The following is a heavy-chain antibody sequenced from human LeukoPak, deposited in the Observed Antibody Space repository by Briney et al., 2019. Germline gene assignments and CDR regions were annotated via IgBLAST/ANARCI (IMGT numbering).Heavy chain of an antibody. Sequence: ASVKVSCKASGYTFTSYYMHWVRQAPGQRLEWMGIINPSGGSTSYAQKFQGRVTMTRDTSTSTVYMELSSLRSEDTAVYYCARGPRGRSGSYIYYYYYMDVWGKGTTVTVSS. CDR1: GYTFTSYY. D-gene: IGHD1-26*01. CDR2: INPSGGST. J-gene: IGHJ6*03. CDR3: ARGPRGRSGSYIYYYYYMDV. V-gene: IGHV1-46*01.